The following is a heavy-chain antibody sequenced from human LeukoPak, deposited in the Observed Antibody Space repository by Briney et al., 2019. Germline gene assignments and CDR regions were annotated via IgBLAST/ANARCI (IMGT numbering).Heavy chain of an antibody. CDR1: GYSISSGYY. J-gene: IGHJ6*03. D-gene: IGHD2-2*01. CDR3: ARRHGRVVPAAMHDYYYMDV. CDR2: IYHSGRT. V-gene: IGHV4-38-2*02. Sequence: SETLSLTCTVSGYSISSGYYWGWIRQPPGKGLEWIGSIYHSGRTFYNPSLKSRVTISVDTSKNQFSLKLSSVTAADTAVYYCARRHGRVVPAAMHDYYYMDVWGKGTTVTISS.